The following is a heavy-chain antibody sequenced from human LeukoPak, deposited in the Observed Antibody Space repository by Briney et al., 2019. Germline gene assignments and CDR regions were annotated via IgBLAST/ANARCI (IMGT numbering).Heavy chain of an antibody. CDR1: GFTFSTYG. D-gene: IGHD7-27*01. V-gene: IGHV3-30*18. J-gene: IGHJ4*02. Sequence: GRSLRLSCAASGFTFSTYGMHWVRQAPGKGLEWVAVVSYDGSNEYYADSVKGRFTISRDNSKNTLYMQMNSLRAEDTAVYYCAKDWGNWGYGYYFDHWGQGTLATVSS. CDR3: AKDWGNWGYGYYFDH. CDR2: VSYDGSNE.